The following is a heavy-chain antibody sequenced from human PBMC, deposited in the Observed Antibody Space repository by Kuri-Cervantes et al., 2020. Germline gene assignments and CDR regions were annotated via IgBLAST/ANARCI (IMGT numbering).Heavy chain of an antibody. D-gene: IGHD2-8*01. CDR3: ARGTLYCTNGVCYPFDY. CDR1: GFTFSSYS. V-gene: IGHV3-20*04. Sequence: GESLKISCAASGFTFSSYSMNWVRQAPGKGLEWVSGINWNGGSTGYADSVKGRFTVSRDNAKNSLYLQMNSLRAEGTALYYCARGTLYCTNGVCYPFDYWGQGTLVTVSS. J-gene: IGHJ4*02. CDR2: INWNGGST.